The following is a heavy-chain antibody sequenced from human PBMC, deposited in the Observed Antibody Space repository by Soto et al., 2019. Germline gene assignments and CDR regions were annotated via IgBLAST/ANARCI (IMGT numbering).Heavy chain of an antibody. CDR3: ARDNDRPQLGGNYYYILDV. Sequence: QVQLEQSGAEVKKPGSSVKLSCKASGGTFRTAAISWVRQAPGQGLEWMGGIMPVFRTPDYAQKFQGRVTITADESTNTAYMEFSGLRSDDTAVYYCARDNDRPQLGGNYYYILDVWGQGTTITVSS. CDR2: IMPVFRTP. V-gene: IGHV1-69*12. CDR1: GGTFRTAA. D-gene: IGHD2-8*01. J-gene: IGHJ6*02.